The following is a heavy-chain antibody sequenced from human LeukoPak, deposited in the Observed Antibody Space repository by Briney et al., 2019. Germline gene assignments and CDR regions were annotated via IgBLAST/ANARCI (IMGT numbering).Heavy chain of an antibody. D-gene: IGHD3-22*01. CDR3: ARGIYYYDSSGPTPLDY. CDR2: ISAYNGNT. CDR1: GYTFTSYG. J-gene: IGHJ4*02. Sequence: ASVKVSCKASGYTFTSYGISWVQQAPGQGLEWMGWISAYNGNTNYAQKLQGRVTMTTDTSTSTAYMELRSLRSDDTAVYYCARGIYYYDSSGPTPLDYWGQGTLVTVSS. V-gene: IGHV1-18*01.